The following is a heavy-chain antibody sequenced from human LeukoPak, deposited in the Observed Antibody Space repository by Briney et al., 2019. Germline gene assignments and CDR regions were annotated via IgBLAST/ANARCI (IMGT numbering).Heavy chain of an antibody. V-gene: IGHV3-7*01. J-gene: IGHJ5*02. CDR1: GFTFSSYW. CDR2: IKKDGSEK. Sequence: GGSLRLSCVASGFTFSSYWMSWVRQAPGKGLEWVANIKKDGSEKYYVDSVKGRFTISRDNAKTSLYLQMNSLRAEDTAVYYCARDLGQYYDTSDNWFDPWGQGTLVTVSS. D-gene: IGHD3-22*01. CDR3: ARDLGQYYDTSDNWFDP.